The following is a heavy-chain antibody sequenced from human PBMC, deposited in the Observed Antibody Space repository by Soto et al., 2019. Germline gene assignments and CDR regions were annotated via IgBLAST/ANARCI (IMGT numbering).Heavy chain of an antibody. CDR1: GGSISSGDYY. CDR2: IYYSGST. D-gene: IGHD6-19*01. J-gene: IGHJ5*02. CDR3: ERVPLNEYSSVNWFDP. Sequence: SETLSLTCTVSGGSISSGDYYWSWIRQPPGKGLEWIGYIYYSGSTYYNPSLKSRVTISVDTSKNQFSLKLSSVTAADTAVYYCERVPLNEYSSVNWFDPWGQGTLVTVSS. V-gene: IGHV4-30-4*02.